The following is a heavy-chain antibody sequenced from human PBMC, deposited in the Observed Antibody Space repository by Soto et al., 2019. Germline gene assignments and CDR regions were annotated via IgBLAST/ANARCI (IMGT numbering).Heavy chain of an antibody. J-gene: IGHJ4*02. Sequence: QITLEETGPTLVKPTQTLTLTCTFSGFSLTTGRVGVGWICQRRGKALEWLAVIHWNDDNHYSPSLKIRLTSTKDTSKNQVVLTLTNTDPVDTATYYCTHRLVGSGQGYWGQGTLVTVSS. CDR1: GFSLTTGRVG. V-gene: IGHV2-5*01. CDR3: THRLVGSGQGY. D-gene: IGHD2-15*01. CDR2: IHWNDDN.